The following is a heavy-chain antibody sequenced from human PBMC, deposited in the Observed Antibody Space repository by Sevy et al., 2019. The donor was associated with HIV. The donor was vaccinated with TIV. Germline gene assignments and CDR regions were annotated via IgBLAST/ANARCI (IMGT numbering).Heavy chain of an antibody. D-gene: IGHD1-26*01. CDR1: GFTFSDYY. J-gene: IGHJ4*02. CDR3: AISGDWEPFFDY. CDR2: ISSSGSTI. V-gene: IGHV3-11*01. Sequence: GGSLRLSCAVSGFTFSDYYMSWIRQAPGKGLEWLSYISSSGSTIYYADSVKGRFTMSRDNAKNALYLQMSSLRAEDTAFYYCAISGDWEPFFDYWGQGTQVTVSS.